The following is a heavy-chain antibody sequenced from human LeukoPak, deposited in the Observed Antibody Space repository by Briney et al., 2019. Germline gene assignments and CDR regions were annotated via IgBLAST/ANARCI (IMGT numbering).Heavy chain of an antibody. V-gene: IGHV3-74*01. D-gene: IGHD6-6*01. CDR2: IRSDGSDE. J-gene: IGHJ4*02. CDR3: ANRGSSISLR. CDR1: GFPFTETW. Sequence: GGSLRLSCATSGFPFTETWMHWVRQVPGKGLVWVSRIRSDGSDERYAEAVKGRFTISRDNAKNTLYLQMNSLRAEDTAVYYCANRGSSISLRWGQGTLVTVSS.